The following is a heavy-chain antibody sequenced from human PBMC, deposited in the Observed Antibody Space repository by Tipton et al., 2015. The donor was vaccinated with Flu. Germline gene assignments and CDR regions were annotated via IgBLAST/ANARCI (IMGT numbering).Heavy chain of an antibody. V-gene: IGHV4-30-4*01. CDR3: ARSITRDAFDI. J-gene: IGHJ3*02. D-gene: IGHD2-2*01. Sequence: LSLTCTVSGGSISSGDYYWSWIRQPPGKGLEWIGYIYYSGSTYYNPSLKSRVTISVDTSKDQFSLKLSSVTAADTAVYYCARSITRDAFDIWGQGTMVTVSS. CDR2: IYYSGST. CDR1: GGSISSGDYY.